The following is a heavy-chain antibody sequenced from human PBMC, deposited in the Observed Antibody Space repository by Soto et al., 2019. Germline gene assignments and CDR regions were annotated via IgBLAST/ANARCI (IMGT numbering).Heavy chain of an antibody. V-gene: IGHV3-23*01. CDR2: INSNGEST. CDR1: GFMFSTYA. J-gene: IGHJ3*02. D-gene: IGHD4-17*01. CDR3: AHPRGYGVFDAVDI. Sequence: GGSLRLSCAASGFMFSTYALNWVRQAPGKGLEWVSAINSNGESTYYADSVRGRFSISRDNSINTLYLQMRSLRPEDTAVYYCAHPRGYGVFDAVDIWGQGTMVTVS.